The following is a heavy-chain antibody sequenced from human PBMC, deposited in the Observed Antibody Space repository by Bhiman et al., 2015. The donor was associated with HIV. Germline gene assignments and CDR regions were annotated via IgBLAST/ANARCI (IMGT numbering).Heavy chain of an antibody. J-gene: IGHJ4*02. CDR1: GFTINTYE. Sequence: EVQLVESGGGLVQPGGSLRLSCAASGFTINTYEMNWVRQAPGKGPEWVSYISSGGGAIHYADSVKGRFTISRDNAKNSLALQMNSLRAEDTAIYYCARAPSDIVGVPDAMRLPRYFDSWGQGTLVTVSS. V-gene: IGHV3-48*03. CDR3: ARAPSDIVGVPDAMRLPRYFDS. CDR2: ISSGGGAI. D-gene: IGHD2-2*01.